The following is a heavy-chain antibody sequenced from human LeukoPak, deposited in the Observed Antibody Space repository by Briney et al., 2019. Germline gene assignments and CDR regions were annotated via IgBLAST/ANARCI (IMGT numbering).Heavy chain of an antibody. J-gene: IGHJ4*02. V-gene: IGHV1-69*13. D-gene: IGHD2-2*01. CDR2: IIPIFGTA. CDR3: ARYCSSTSCPYGFDY. Sequence: SVKVSCKSSGGTFSSYAISWVRQAPGQGLEWMGGIIPIFGTANYAQKFQGRVTITADESTSTAYMELSSLRSEDTAVYYCARYCSSTSCPYGFDYWGQGTLVTVSS. CDR1: GGTFSSYA.